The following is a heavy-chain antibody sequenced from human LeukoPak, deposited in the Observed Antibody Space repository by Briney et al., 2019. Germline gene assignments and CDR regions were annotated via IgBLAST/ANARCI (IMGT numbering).Heavy chain of an antibody. Sequence: KSGGSLGLSCAASGFTFSNAWMNWVRQAPGKGLEWVGRVKSKADGGTTEYAAPVKGRFTISRDDSKNTLYLQMNSLKTEDAAVYYCTTGDSSSPLWGQGTLVTVSS. V-gene: IGHV3-15*01. J-gene: IGHJ4*02. CDR1: GFTFSNAW. CDR3: TTGDSSSPL. D-gene: IGHD3-22*01. CDR2: VKSKADGGTT.